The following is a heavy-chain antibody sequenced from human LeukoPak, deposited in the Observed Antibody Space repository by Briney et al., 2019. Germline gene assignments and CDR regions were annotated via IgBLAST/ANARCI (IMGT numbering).Heavy chain of an antibody. CDR1: GFTFSSYS. D-gene: IGHD6-6*01. CDR3: ARVHAGAARPYDY. CDR2: ISSSSSYI. Sequence: GGSLRLPCAASGFTFSSYSMNWVRQAPGKGLEWVSSISSSSSYIYYADSVKGRFTISRDNAKNSLYLQMNSLRAEDTAVYYCARVHAGAARPYDYWGQGTLVTVSS. V-gene: IGHV3-21*01. J-gene: IGHJ4*02.